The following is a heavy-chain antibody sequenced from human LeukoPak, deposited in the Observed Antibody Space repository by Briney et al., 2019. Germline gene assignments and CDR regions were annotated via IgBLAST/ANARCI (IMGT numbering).Heavy chain of an antibody. V-gene: IGHV4-59*01. D-gene: IGHD2-15*01. J-gene: IGHJ6*02. CDR3: ARVEVGAANRQWYGMDV. CDR1: GGSISSYF. CDR2: VDYRGNT. Sequence: SETLSLTCLISGGSISSYFWSWIRQPPGKGLDWIGYVDYRGNTNYNPSLKSRVTISVDTSKSLYSLKLNSVTAADTAVYYCARVEVGAANRQWYGMDVWGQGTTVTVSS.